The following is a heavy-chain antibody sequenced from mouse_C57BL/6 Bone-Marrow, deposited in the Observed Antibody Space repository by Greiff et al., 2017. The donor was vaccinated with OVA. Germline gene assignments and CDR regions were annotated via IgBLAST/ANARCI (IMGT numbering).Heavy chain of an antibody. V-gene: IGHV1-64*01. CDR1: GYTFTSYW. D-gene: IGHD1-1*01. Sequence: QVQLQQSGAELVKPGASVKLSCKASGYTFTSYWMHWVKQRPGQGLEWIGMIHPNSGSTNYNEKFKSKATLTVDKSSSTAYMQLSSLTSEDSAVYYCARNITTVGPYFDYWGQGTTLTVSS. CDR2: IHPNSGST. J-gene: IGHJ2*01. CDR3: ARNITTVGPYFDY.